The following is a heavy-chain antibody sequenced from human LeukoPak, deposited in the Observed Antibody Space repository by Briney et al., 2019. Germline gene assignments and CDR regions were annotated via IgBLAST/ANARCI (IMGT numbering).Heavy chain of an antibody. V-gene: IGHV3-30*03. J-gene: IGHJ4*02. CDR2: ISNDGSIT. Sequence: PGGSLRLSCAASGFSFSSYGMHWVRQAPGKGLEWVAVISNDGSITKYGDSVKGRFTISRDNSKNTLCLQMNSLRAEDTAVYYCARDRVGATDYFDYWGQGTLVTVSS. CDR1: GFSFSSYG. CDR3: ARDRVGATDYFDY. D-gene: IGHD1-26*01.